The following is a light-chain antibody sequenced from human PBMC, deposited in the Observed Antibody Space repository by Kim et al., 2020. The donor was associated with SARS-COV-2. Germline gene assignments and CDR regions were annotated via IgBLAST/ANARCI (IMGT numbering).Light chain of an antibody. Sequence: AAVGDRGTITCQASQDISSWLAWYQQKPGKAPKLLISAASSLQSGVPSRFSGSGSGTDFTLTISSLQPEDFASYYCQRADSFPLGFGGGTKVDIK. CDR2: AAS. CDR3: QRADSFPLG. J-gene: IGKJ4*01. V-gene: IGKV1-12*01. CDR1: QDISSW.